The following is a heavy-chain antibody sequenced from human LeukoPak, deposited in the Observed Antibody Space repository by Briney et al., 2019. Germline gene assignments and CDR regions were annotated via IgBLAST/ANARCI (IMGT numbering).Heavy chain of an antibody. CDR3: ARSPHILTAENFAY. Sequence: ASVKLSFKASGYTFTSDGISWVRQAPGQGLEWMGLIDSNSGGANYSQSVQGGVTMTRATSNSTAYLEFSRLRPDDTPVYYCARSPHILTAENFAYWGQGTLLTVSP. J-gene: IGHJ4*02. V-gene: IGHV1-2*02. D-gene: IGHD3-9*01. CDR1: GYTFTSDG. CDR2: IDSNSGGA.